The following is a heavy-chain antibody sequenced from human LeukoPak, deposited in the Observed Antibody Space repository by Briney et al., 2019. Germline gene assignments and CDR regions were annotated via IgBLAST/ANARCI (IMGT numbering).Heavy chain of an antibody. CDR2: ISPGGGTT. J-gene: IGHJ4*02. CDR3: ALVAAAAFTPWDSRTFDY. D-gene: IGHD6-13*01. Sequence: GGSLRLSCAVSGFAFGSEAMSWVRQSPARGLEWVASISPGGGTTYYADYVKGRFTISRDDSKNTLYLQMNSLRAEDTAVYYCALVAAAAFTPWDSRTFDYWRQGTLITVSS. V-gene: IGHV3-23*01. CDR1: GFAFGSEA.